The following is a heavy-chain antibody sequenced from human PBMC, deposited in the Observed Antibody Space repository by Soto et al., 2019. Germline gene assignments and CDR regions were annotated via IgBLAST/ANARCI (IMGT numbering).Heavy chain of an antibody. CDR3: AAHDSGRYYAEY. CDR1: GDSVTISDYY. Sequence: QLQLQESGPGLVKPSETLSLTCTVSGDSVTISDYYWGWIRQPPGKGLEWIGSIHYSGSTYYHPSLKSPVTISRGTSKKQFSLKLTSVTAADAAVYFGAAHDSGRYYAEYWGQGTLGSVSA. D-gene: IGHD3-22*01. V-gene: IGHV4-39*01. CDR2: IHYSGST. J-gene: IGHJ4*02.